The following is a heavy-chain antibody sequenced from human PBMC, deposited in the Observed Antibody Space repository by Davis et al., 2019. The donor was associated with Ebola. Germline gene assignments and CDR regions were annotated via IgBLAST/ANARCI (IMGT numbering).Heavy chain of an antibody. CDR3: GRQVWNFDNWFDP. J-gene: IGHJ5*02. V-gene: IGHV3-23*01. CDR2: ISGSGGIT. Sequence: GGSLRLSCAASGFTFSSYAMSWVRQAPGKGLEWVPAISGSGGITYYADSVKGRFTISRDNANNSLYLEMNSLRAEDTAVYYCGRQVWNFDNWFDPWGQGTLVTVSS. D-gene: IGHD1-7*01. CDR1: GFTFSSYA.